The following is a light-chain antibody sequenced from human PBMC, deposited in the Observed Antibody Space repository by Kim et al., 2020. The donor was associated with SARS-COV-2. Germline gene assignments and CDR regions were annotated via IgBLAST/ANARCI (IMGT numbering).Light chain of an antibody. Sequence: PGKKARISCGGNNIGGKSVHCYQQRPGQAPVLVIYYDSDRPSGIPERFSGSNSGNTATLTISRVEPGDEADYYCQVWDTNTDHLVFGGGTQLTVL. CDR3: QVWDTNTDHLV. J-gene: IGLJ2*01. CDR2: YDS. V-gene: IGLV3-21*04. CDR1: NIGGKS.